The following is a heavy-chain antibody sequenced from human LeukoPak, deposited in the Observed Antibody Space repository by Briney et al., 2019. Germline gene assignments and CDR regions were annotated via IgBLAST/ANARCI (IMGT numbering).Heavy chain of an antibody. Sequence: GGSLRLSCAASRFTFSSYAMSWVRQAPGKGLEWVSSFSGAGDYTHSADSVKGRFIISRDNSKNTLYLQMNSLRVEDTAVYYCAKHPYNDFWSGYYKGFDYWGQGTLVTVSS. CDR3: AKHPYNDFWSGYYKGFDY. CDR2: FSGAGDYT. CDR1: RFTFSSYA. J-gene: IGHJ4*02. D-gene: IGHD3/OR15-3a*01. V-gene: IGHV3-23*01.